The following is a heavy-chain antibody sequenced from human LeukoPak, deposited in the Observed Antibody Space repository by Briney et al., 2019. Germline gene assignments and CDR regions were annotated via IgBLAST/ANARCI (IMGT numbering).Heavy chain of an antibody. D-gene: IGHD3-22*01. CDR2: IKQDGSEK. CDR3: ARAWGSSGAHFDY. V-gene: IGHV3-7*01. Sequence: GGSLRLSCAASGFTFSSYWMSWVRPAPGKGLEGVANIKQDGSEKYYVDSVKGRFTISRDNAKNSLYLQMNSLRVEDTAVYYCARAWGSSGAHFDYWGQGTLVTVSS. J-gene: IGHJ4*02. CDR1: GFTFSSYW.